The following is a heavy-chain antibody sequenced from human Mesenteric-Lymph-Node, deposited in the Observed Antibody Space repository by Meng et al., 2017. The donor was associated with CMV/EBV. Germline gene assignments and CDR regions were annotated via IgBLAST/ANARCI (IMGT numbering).Heavy chain of an antibody. CDR3: TTDTSSTNIAADYGLDV. Sequence: GESLKISCLASGFSFSEAWMTWVRQVPGKGLEWVGRIRRNSDGGATEYAAPAKGRFIISRDDSQNMVFLQMTSLESEDTAVYYCTTDTSSTNIAADYGLDVWGQGTTVTVSS. CDR2: IRRNSDGGAT. D-gene: IGHD1/OR15-1a*01. V-gene: IGHV3-15*01. J-gene: IGHJ6*02. CDR1: GFSFSEAW.